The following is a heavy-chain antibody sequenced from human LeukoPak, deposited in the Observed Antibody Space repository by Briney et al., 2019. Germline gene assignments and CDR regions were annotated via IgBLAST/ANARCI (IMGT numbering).Heavy chain of an antibody. CDR2: IIPIFETT. Sequence: SVKVSCKASGGTFSSYSITWVRQAPGQGLEWMGGIIPIFETTNYAQKFQGRVTISADESTSTVYMELSSLRSEDTAVYYCARDHRQQLENWFDSWGQGTLVTVSS. CDR3: ARDHRQQLENWFDS. D-gene: IGHD6-13*01. J-gene: IGHJ5*01. CDR1: GGTFSSYS. V-gene: IGHV1-69*13.